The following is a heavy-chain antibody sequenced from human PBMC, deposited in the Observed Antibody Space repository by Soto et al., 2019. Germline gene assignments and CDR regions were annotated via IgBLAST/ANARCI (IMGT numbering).Heavy chain of an antibody. J-gene: IGHJ6*04. D-gene: IGHD3-3*01. Sequence: EEQLVQSGGGLVQPGGSLRLSCAASGFSFSSYDLFWVRQAPGKGLEYVSAVSRNGINTYYANSAKGRFTISRDNSKNIMYLQLGTLRAEDMAVYYCAITYYDFDVWGKGTTVIVSS. CDR3: AITYYDFDV. V-gene: IGHV3-64*01. CDR2: VSRNGINT. CDR1: GFSFSSYD.